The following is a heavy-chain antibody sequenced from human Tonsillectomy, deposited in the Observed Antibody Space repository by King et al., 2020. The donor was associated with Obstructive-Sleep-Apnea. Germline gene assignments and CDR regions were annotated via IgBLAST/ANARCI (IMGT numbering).Heavy chain of an antibody. CDR2: IYDSGST. CDR3: ASTPPVFSYGRGPFLYFDL. V-gene: IGHV4-59*01. Sequence: VQLQESGPGLVKPSETLSLTCSVSGGSIRGFYGTWIGQPPGKGLGWIGYIYDSGSTTYNPSLRSRVTIPMDTSTNHFSLKLSSVTAADTALYYCASTPPVFSYGRGPFLYFDLWGRGTLVTVSS. J-gene: IGHJ2*01. D-gene: IGHD3-10*01. CDR1: GGSIRGFY.